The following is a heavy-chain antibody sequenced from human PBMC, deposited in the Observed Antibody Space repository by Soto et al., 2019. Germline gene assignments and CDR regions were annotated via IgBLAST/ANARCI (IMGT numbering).Heavy chain of an antibody. V-gene: IGHV3-23*01. Sequence: GGSLRLSCAASGFTFSSYAMSWVRQAPGKGLEWVSAISGSGGSTYYADSVKGRFTISRDNSKNTLYLQMNSLRAEDTAVYYCAKDRRDGGYARGGYYYGMDVWGQGTTVTVSS. D-gene: IGHD5-12*01. CDR1: GFTFSSYA. CDR2: ISGSGGST. CDR3: AKDRRDGGYARGGYYYGMDV. J-gene: IGHJ6*02.